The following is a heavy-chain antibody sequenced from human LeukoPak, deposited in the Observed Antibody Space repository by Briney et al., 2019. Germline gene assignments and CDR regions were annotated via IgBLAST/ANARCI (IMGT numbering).Heavy chain of an antibody. V-gene: IGHV4-59*01. Sequence: SETLSLTCTVSGGSISSYYWSWIRQPPGKGLEWIGYIYYSGSTNYNPSLKSRVTISVDTSKNQFSLKLSSVTAADTAVYYCARRAHNRPFDYWGRGTLVTVSS. J-gene: IGHJ4*02. CDR3: ARRAHNRPFDY. CDR2: IYYSGST. CDR1: GGSISSYY. D-gene: IGHD2/OR15-2a*01.